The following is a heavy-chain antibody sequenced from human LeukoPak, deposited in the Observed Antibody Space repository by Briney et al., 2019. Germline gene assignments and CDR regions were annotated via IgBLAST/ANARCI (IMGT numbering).Heavy chain of an antibody. V-gene: IGHV3-53*01. J-gene: IGHJ4*02. CDR3: ARGNTGRTVTYYFDS. Sequence: GGSPRLSCAASGFSFSSYGMHWVRQAPGKGLEWVSVIFSGGNTYYADSVKGRFTISRDNSKNTLYLQMNILRAEDTAIYYCARGNTGRTVTYYFDSWGQGTLVTVSS. D-gene: IGHD4-17*01. CDR1: GFSFSSYG. CDR2: IFSGGNT.